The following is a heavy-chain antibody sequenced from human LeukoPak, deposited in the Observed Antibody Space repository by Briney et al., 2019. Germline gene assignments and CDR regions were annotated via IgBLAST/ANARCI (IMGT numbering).Heavy chain of an antibody. J-gene: IGHJ6*03. D-gene: IGHD2-15*01. CDR2: VEPEDGET. V-gene: IGHV1-69-2*01. CDR3: ATLQVVVLAGAVDYYYMGV. Sequence: ASVKISCKASGYTFSGYYMHWVQQAPGKGLEWMGLVEPEDGETIYAEKFQGRVTITADTSTDTAYMELRTLRSEDTAVYYCATLQVVVLAGAVDYYYMGVWGAGTTVTVSS. CDR1: GYTFSGYY.